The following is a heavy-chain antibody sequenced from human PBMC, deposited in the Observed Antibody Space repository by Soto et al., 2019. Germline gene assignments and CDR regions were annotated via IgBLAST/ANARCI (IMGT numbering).Heavy chain of an antibody. D-gene: IGHD3-10*01. J-gene: IGHJ6*02. V-gene: IGHV1-69*01. CDR1: GGTFSSHV. CDR2: IIPIFGTT. CDR3: ATSGNYYNEDYYYGLDV. Sequence: QVQLVQSGAEVKKPGSSVKVSCKTSGGTFSSHVISWVRQAPGQGPEWMGGIIPIFGTTNYAQKFQGRVTITADEATSTAYMELSSLRSKDTAVYYCATSGNYYNEDYYYGLDVWGQGTTVTVSS.